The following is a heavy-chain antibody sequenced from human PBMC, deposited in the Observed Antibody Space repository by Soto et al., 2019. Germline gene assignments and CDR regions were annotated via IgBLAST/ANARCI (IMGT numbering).Heavy chain of an antibody. D-gene: IGHD1-1*01. J-gene: IGHJ6*02. CDR3: VKGYWKGDV. CDR2: ISGSGGSI. CDR1: GFTFSAYA. Sequence: EVQLLESGGGLVQPGGSLRLSCAASGFTFSAYAMTWVRQAPGNGLEWVSAISGSGGSIHYADSVKGRFTISRDNSKNTLYLQMNSLGDEDTAVYHCVKGYWKGDVWGQGTTVTVSS. V-gene: IGHV3-23*01.